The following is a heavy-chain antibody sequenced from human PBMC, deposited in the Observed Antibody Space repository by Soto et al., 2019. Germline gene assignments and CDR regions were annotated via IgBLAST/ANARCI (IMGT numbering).Heavy chain of an antibody. CDR3: ARDATAPPYYYYYGMDV. J-gene: IGHJ6*02. D-gene: IGHD2-21*02. CDR2: ISSSSSYI. Sequence: GGSLRLSCAASGFTFSSYSMNWVRQAPGKGLEWVSSISSSSSYIYYADSVKGRFTISRDNAKNSLYLQMNSLRAEDTAVYYCARDATAPPYYYYYGMDVWGQGTTVTVSS. CDR1: GFTFSSYS. V-gene: IGHV3-21*01.